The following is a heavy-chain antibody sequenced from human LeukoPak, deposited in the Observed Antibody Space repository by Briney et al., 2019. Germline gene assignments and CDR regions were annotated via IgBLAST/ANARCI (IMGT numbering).Heavy chain of an antibody. V-gene: IGHV3-33*01. D-gene: IGHD2-15*01. CDR2: IWYDETNK. J-gene: IGHJ3*02. Sequence: GGSLRLSCAASGFTFSSYGMHWVRQAPGKGLEWVAVIWYDETNKYYADSVEGRFTISRDNSKNTLYLQMNSLRAEDTAVYYCARDGLGYCSGGTCYYDAFDIWGQGTMVTVSS. CDR1: GFTFSSYG. CDR3: ARDGLGYCSGGTCYYDAFDI.